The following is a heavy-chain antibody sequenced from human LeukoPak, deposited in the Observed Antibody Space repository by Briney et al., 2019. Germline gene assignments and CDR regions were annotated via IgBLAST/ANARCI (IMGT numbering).Heavy chain of an antibody. Sequence: SETLSLTCTVSGXSISTFHGSWIRQRPGKGLEWIGYIYYSGTTNYNPSLKSRVTISVDMSKSQFSLNLSSVTAADTALYYCARHGPLYDIWSAQFYFDYWGQGTLVAVSS. CDR2: IYYSGTT. CDR1: GXSISTFH. CDR3: ARHGPLYDIWSAQFYFDY. V-gene: IGHV4-59*08. J-gene: IGHJ4*02. D-gene: IGHD3-3*01.